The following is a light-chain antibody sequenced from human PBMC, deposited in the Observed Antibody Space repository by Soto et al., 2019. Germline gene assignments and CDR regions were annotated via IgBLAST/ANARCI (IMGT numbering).Light chain of an antibody. CDR1: SSNLGSNS. Sequence: QSVLTQPPSASGTPGQRVIISCSGSSSNLGSNSGNWYQQLPGTAPKLLIYNTYQRPLGVPDRFSGSKSGTSASLAISGLQSEDEGDYCCAAWDDSWTGPVFGGGTKLTVL. CDR2: NTY. V-gene: IGLV1-44*01. CDR3: AAWDDSWTGPV. J-gene: IGLJ3*02.